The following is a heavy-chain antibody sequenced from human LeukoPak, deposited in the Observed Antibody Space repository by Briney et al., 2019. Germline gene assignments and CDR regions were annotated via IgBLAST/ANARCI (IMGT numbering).Heavy chain of an antibody. CDR2: IKSKTDGGTT. J-gene: IGHJ5*02. CDR3: TTDPWDIVVVVAADNWFDP. CDR1: GFTFGNAW. Sequence: PGGSLRLSCAASGFTFGNAWMSWVRQAPGKGLEWVGRIKSKTDGGTTDYAAPVKGRFTISRDDSKNTLYLQMNSLKTEDTAVYYCTTDPWDIVVVVAADNWFDPWGQGTLVTVSS. V-gene: IGHV3-15*01. D-gene: IGHD2-15*01.